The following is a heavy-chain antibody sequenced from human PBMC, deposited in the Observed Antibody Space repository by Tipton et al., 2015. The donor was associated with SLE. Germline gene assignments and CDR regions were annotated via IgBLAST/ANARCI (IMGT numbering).Heavy chain of an antibody. CDR3: ARGNYDYVWPWYFDL. V-gene: IGHV4-39*07. J-gene: IGHJ2*01. CDR2: IYYSGST. CDR1: GGSISSSSYY. Sequence: TLSLTCTVSGGSISSSSYYWGWIRQPPGKGLEWIGSIYYSGSTNYNPSLKGRVTISVDTSKNQFSLKLSSVTAADTAVYYCARGNYDYVWPWYFDLWGRGTLVTVSS. D-gene: IGHD3-16*01.